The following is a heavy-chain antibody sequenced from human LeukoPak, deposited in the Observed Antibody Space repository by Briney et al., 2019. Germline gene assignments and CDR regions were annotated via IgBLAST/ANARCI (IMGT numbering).Heavy chain of an antibody. CDR1: GGSISSDY. V-gene: IGHV4-59*08. Sequence: PSETLSLTCTVSGGSISSDYWSWIRQPPGKGLEWIGYIFYSGSTNYNPSLKSRVTISVDTSKNQFSLKLSSVTAADTAVYYCARRSESSGYQFHLWGQETLVTVSS. D-gene: IGHD3-22*01. CDR3: ARRSESSGYQFHL. CDR2: IFYSGST. J-gene: IGHJ4*02.